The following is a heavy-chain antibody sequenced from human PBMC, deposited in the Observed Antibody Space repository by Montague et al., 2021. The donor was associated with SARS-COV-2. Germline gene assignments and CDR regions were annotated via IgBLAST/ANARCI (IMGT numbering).Heavy chain of an antibody. CDR3: TKDPDAYN. J-gene: IGHJ4*02. V-gene: IGHV3-49*03. D-gene: IGHD5-24*01. Sequence: SLRLSCAASGFTFGDHAMSWFRQAPGKGLECGAFIRGIPYGGITEYAASVKGRFIISRDNSKSIAYLEMNSLKTEDTAVYYCTKDPDAYNWGQGTLVTVSS. CDR1: GFTFGDHA. CDR2: IRGIPYGGIT.